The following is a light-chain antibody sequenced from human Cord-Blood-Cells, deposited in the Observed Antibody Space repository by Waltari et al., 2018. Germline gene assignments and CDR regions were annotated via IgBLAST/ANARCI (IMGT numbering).Light chain of an antibody. Sequence: SYELTQPPSVSVSPGQTASLTCSGDKSGDKYACWYQQKPGQSPVLVIYQDSKRPSGIPERFSGSNSGNTATLTISGTQAMDEADYYCQAWDSSNVVFGGGTKLTVL. CDR1: KSGDKY. J-gene: IGLJ2*01. V-gene: IGLV3-1*01. CDR2: QDS. CDR3: QAWDSSNVV.